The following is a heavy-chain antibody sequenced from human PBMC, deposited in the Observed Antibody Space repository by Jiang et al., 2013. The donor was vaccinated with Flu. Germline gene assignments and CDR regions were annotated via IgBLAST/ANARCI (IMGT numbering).Heavy chain of an antibody. D-gene: IGHD6-6*01. Sequence: GAEVKKPGASVKVSCKASGYTFTSYYMHWVRQATGQGLEWMGWMNANSGNTGYTQKFQGRVTMTRDTSISTAYMELSSLRSEDTAIYYCARGYGIAGRGYNWFDPWGQGTLVTVSS. J-gene: IGHJ5*02. CDR3: ARGYGIAGRGYNWFDP. CDR1: GYTFTSYY. V-gene: IGHV1-8*02. CDR2: MNANSGNT.